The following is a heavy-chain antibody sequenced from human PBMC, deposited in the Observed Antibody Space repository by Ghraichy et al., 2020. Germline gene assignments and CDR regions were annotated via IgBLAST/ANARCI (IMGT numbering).Heavy chain of an antibody. CDR3: ARSVGWTSYGMDV. D-gene: IGHD6-19*01. CDR2: IYYSGST. Sequence: SETLSLTCTVSGGSISSSSYYWGWIRQPPGKGLEWIGSIYYSGSTYYNPSLKSRVTISVDTSKNQFSLKLSSVTAADTAVYYCARSVGWTSYGMDVWGQGTTVTVSS. V-gene: IGHV4-39*01. J-gene: IGHJ6*02. CDR1: GGSISSSSYY.